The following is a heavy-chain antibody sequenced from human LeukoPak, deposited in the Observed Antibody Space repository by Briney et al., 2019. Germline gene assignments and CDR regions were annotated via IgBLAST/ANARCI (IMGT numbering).Heavy chain of an antibody. CDR3: ARAELRYSGSLKYSFDY. CDR1: GGSFSGYY. J-gene: IGHJ4*02. CDR2: INRSGST. D-gene: IGHD1-26*01. Sequence: SETLSLTCAVYGGSFSGYYWSWIRQPPGKGLEWIGEINRSGSTNYNPSLKSRVTISVDTSKNQFSLKLSSVTAADTAVYYCARAELRYSGSLKYSFDYWGQGTLVTVSS. V-gene: IGHV4-34*01.